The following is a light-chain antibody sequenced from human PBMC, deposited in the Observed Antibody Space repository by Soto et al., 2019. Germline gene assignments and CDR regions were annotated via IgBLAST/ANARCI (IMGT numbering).Light chain of an antibody. CDR2: GAS. V-gene: IGKV3-15*01. CDR1: QSVSSSY. CDR3: QQYNNWPPVT. Sequence: EIVMTQSPATLSVSPGERATLSCRASQSVSSSYLAWYQQKPGQAPRLLIYGASTRATGIPARFSGSGSGTEFTLTISSLQSEDFAVYFCQQYNNWPPVTFGPGTKVDIK. J-gene: IGKJ3*01.